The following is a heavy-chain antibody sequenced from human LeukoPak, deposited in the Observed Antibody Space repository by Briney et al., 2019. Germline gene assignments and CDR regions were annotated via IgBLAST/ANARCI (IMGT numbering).Heavy chain of an antibody. CDR1: AFTFATYA. V-gene: IGHV3-23*01. CDR3: AKMPAYYYDSSGYAFHFDY. D-gene: IGHD3-22*01. J-gene: IGHJ4*02. CDR2: ISGSGGST. Sequence: GGSLRLSCAASAFTFATYAMSWVRQAPGKGLEWVSSISGSGGSTHYADSVRGRFTISRDNSKSTLYLQMNSLRAEDTAIYYCAKMPAYYYDSSGYAFHFDYWGQGTLVTVAS.